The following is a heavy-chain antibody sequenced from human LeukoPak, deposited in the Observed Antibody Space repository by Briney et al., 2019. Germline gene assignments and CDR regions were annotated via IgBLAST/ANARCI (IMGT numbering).Heavy chain of an antibody. D-gene: IGHD3-10*01. CDR3: AHRQEVRGAPFDY. V-gene: IGHV2-5*02. Sequence: SGPTLVKPTQTLTLTCTFSGFSLSTSGVGVGWFRQPPGKALEWLVLIFWDDERYSPSLKSRLTITKDTSKNQVVLTMTNMDPVDTATYYCAHRQEVRGAPFDYWGQGTLVTVSS. J-gene: IGHJ4*02. CDR2: IFWDDE. CDR1: GFSLSTSGVG.